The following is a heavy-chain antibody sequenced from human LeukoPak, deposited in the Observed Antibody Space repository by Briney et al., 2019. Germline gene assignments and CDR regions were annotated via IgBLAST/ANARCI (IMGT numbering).Heavy chain of an antibody. CDR3: ARDLSEKYSSDY. CDR2: ISYDGAVT. J-gene: IGHJ4*02. CDR1: GFTFRNYA. V-gene: IGHV3-30-3*01. D-gene: IGHD2/OR15-2a*01. Sequence: GRSLRLSCAASGFTFRNYAIHWARQAPGMGLEWVAFISYDGAVTYYADSVKGRFTISRDNSKSTLYLHMNSLRAEDTAVYYCARDLSEKYSSDYWGQGTLVTVSS.